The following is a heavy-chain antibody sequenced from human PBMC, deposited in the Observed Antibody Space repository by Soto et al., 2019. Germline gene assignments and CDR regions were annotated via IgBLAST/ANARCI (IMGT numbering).Heavy chain of an antibody. CDR3: ARYWSYPSGGIDY. J-gene: IGHJ4*02. CDR1: GYSFTNYG. D-gene: IGHD6-25*01. Sequence: QVELVQSGAEVKKPGASVKVSCKASGYSFTNYGISWVRQAPGQGLECLGWISPYSGNTNSAQKFRGRVTLTTDTSTTTAYMEVRSLTSDDTAIYYGARYWSYPSGGIDYWGQGTLVTVSS. V-gene: IGHV1-18*01. CDR2: ISPYSGNT.